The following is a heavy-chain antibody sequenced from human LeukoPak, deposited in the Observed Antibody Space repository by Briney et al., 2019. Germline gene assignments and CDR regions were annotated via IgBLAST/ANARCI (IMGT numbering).Heavy chain of an antibody. J-gene: IGHJ5*02. CDR1: GVSSSSSY. Sequence: SETLSLTCSVSGVSSSSSYWSWIRQPPGKGLEWIGYIYYSGTTNYNPSLKSRVTMSIDTPKNQVSLKLSSVTAADTAVYYCASSASIAAAGTFDPWGQGTLVTVSS. CDR3: ASSASIAAAGTFDP. V-gene: IGHV4-59*12. CDR2: IYYSGTT. D-gene: IGHD6-13*01.